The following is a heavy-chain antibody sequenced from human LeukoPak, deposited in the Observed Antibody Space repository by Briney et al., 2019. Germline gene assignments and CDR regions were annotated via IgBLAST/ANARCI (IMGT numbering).Heavy chain of an antibody. J-gene: IGHJ4*02. CDR3: ATHLLANYSGSYIVDY. Sequence: ASVKVSCKVSGYTLTELSMHWVRQAPGKGLEWMGGFDPEDGETIYAQKFQGRVTMTEDTSTDTAYMELSSLRSEDTAVYYCATHLLANYSGSYIVDYWGQGTLVTVSS. CDR1: GYTLTELS. D-gene: IGHD1-26*01. CDR2: FDPEDGET. V-gene: IGHV1-24*01.